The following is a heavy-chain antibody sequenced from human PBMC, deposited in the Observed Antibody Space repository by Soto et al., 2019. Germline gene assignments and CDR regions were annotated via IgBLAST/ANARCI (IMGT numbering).Heavy chain of an antibody. Sequence: LSLTCTVSGGSISSYYWSWIRQPPGKGLEWIGYIYYSGSTNYNPSLKSRVTISVDTSKNQFSLKLSSVTAADTAVYYCARRWGDYFDYWGQGTLVTVS. CDR1: GGSISSYY. V-gene: IGHV4-59*08. J-gene: IGHJ4*02. CDR2: IYYSGST. D-gene: IGHD3-16*01. CDR3: ARRWGDYFDY.